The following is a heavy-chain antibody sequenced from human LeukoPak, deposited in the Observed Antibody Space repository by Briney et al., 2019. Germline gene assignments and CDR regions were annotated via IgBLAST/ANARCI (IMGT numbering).Heavy chain of an antibody. D-gene: IGHD6-6*01. J-gene: IGHJ4*02. V-gene: IGHV3-30*18. Sequence: PGGALRLSCAASGFTFSSYGMHWVGQAPGKGLEGVAIISYDGRNKYYADSVQGRFTISRDNSKNTLYLQMNSLRAEDTAVYYCAKDQVASSSSVDYWGQGTLVTVSS. CDR1: GFTFSSYG. CDR2: ISYDGRNK. CDR3: AKDQVASSSSVDY.